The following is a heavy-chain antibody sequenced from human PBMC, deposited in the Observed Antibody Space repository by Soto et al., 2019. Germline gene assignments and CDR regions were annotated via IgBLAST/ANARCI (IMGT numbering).Heavy chain of an antibody. D-gene: IGHD1-20*01. J-gene: IGHJ5*02. CDR1: GFTFNSYA. CDR2: ISATGGST. Sequence: PGGSLRLSCSASGFTFNSYAMHWVRQAPGKGLEYVSGISATGGSTYHADSVKGRVTISRGNPKNTLYLQLTSLRIDDTAVYYCVKGGVTGPKRNWFDPWGQGALVTVSS. CDR3: VKGGVTGPKRNWFDP. V-gene: IGHV3-64D*06.